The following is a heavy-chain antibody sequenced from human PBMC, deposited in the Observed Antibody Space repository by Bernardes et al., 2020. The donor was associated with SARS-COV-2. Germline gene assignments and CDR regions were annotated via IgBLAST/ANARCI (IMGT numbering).Heavy chain of an antibody. CDR1: GVTVSSYY. CDR2: IYRDGTT. J-gene: IGHJ4*02. V-gene: IGHV3-66*01. CDR3: AGRNLNYGGGVDY. Sequence: SLRLSFAASGVTVSSYYMSWVRQAPGKGLQWLSMIYRDGTTYYADSVKGRFTISRDNPKNTLYLQMNSLRADDTAVYYCAGRNLNYGGGVDYWGQGTLVTVSS. D-gene: IGHD1-7*01.